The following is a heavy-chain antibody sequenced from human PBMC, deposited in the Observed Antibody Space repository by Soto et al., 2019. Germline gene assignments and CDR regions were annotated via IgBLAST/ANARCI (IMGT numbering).Heavy chain of an antibody. J-gene: IGHJ5*02. CDR3: VVQAWEPT. CDR1: GFTFSNYA. CDR2: ISYDGSNK. V-gene: IGHV3-30-3*01. D-gene: IGHD1-26*01. Sequence: QVQLVESGGGVVQPGRSLRLSCAASGFTFSNYAMHWVRQAPGKGLEWVAVISYDGSNKYYADSVKGRFTISRDNSKNTLYLQMNSLRAEDTVLYDCVVQAWEPTWGQGTLVTVSS.